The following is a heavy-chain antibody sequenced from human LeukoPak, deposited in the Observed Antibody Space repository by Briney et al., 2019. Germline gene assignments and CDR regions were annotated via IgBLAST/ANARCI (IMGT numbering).Heavy chain of an antibody. V-gene: IGHV3-48*01. J-gene: IGHJ4*02. CDR3: AREYSSSSGRSFDY. Sequence: GGSLRLSCAVTGFTFSTYWMSWVRQAPGKGLEWVSYISTSSSIIYYVDSVKGRFTISRDNAKNSLYLQMNSLRAEDTAVYYCAREYSSSSGRSFDYWGQGTLVTVSS. CDR2: ISTSSSII. CDR1: GFTFSTYW. D-gene: IGHD6-6*01.